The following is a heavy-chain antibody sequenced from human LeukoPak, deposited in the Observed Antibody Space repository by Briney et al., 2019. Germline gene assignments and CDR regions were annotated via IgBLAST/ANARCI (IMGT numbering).Heavy chain of an antibody. CDR3: ARIYTAMALGYYYYYYMDV. Sequence: ASVKVSCKASGYTFTSYDINWVRQATGQGLEWMGWMNPNSGNTGYAQKFQGRVTITRNTSISTAYMELGSLRSEDTAVYYCARIYTAMALGYYYYYYMDVWGKGTTVTVSS. CDR2: MNPNSGNT. J-gene: IGHJ6*03. D-gene: IGHD5-18*01. CDR1: GYTFTSYD. V-gene: IGHV1-8*03.